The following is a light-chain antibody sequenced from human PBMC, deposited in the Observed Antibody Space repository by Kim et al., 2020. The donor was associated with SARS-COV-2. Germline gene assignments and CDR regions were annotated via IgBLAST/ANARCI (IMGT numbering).Light chain of an antibody. CDR3: QQYGNSPWT. Sequence: SPGERASHTCRASQSVISSYLAWYQQEPGQAPRLLIYAISTRATGIPDRFSGSGSGTDFTLTISRLEPEDFAVYYCQQYGNSPWTFGQGTKVDIK. V-gene: IGKV3-20*01. CDR2: AIS. CDR1: QSVISSY. J-gene: IGKJ1*01.